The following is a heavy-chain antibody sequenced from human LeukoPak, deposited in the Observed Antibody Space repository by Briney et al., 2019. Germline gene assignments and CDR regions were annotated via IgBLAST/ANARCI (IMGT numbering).Heavy chain of an antibody. CDR3: ARMRQQPYYYYHYMDV. D-gene: IGHD6-13*01. CDR1: GGSISGYY. J-gene: IGHJ6*03. Sequence: SETLPLTSTVSGGSISGYYWSWIRPTPRQGLGWIGYMYYTGSTNYNPSVKSRVAISVDTSKNQFSLNLCSVTAADTAVYYCARMRQQPYYYYHYMDVWGKGTTVTVSS. V-gene: IGHV4-59*01. CDR2: MYYTGST.